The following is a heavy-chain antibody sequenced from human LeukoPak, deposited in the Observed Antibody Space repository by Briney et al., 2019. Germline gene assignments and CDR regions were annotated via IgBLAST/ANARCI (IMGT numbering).Heavy chain of an antibody. CDR3: ARSPHILTGENFDY. CDR1: RYTFTDYY. CDR2: INPNSGGT. Sequence: ASVKVSCKASRYTFTDYYLHWVRQAPGQGLEWLGWINPNSGGTNYAQKFQDRVSMTRDTSISTAYMHLSRLRSADTAVYYCARSPHILTGENFDYWGQGTLLTVSS. J-gene: IGHJ4*02. V-gene: IGHV1-2*02. D-gene: IGHD3-9*01.